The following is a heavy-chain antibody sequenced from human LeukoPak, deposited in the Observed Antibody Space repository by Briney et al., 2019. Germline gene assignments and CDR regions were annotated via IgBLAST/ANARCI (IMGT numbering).Heavy chain of an antibody. D-gene: IGHD3-3*01. Sequence: AGGSLRLSCAVSGFTFSSYIMNWVRQAPRKGLEWVSFISSSSSYIYYADAVKGRFTISRDNAKNSLYLQMNSLRAEDTAVYYCARQGGVGMVNLNYYFDYWGQGALVTVSS. J-gene: IGHJ4*02. CDR1: GFTFSSYI. CDR3: ARQGGVGMVNLNYYFDY. CDR2: ISSSSSYI. V-gene: IGHV3-21*01.